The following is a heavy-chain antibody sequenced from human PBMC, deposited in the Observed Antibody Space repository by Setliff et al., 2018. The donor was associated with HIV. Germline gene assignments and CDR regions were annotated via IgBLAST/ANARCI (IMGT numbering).Heavy chain of an antibody. CDR2: IRSKAYGGTT. CDR1: GFTFSSYC. D-gene: IGHD3-10*01. Sequence: GGSLRLSCVASGFTFSSYCMEWFRQAPGKGLEWVGFIRSKAYGGTTEYAASVKGRFTISRDDSKSIAYLQMNRLKTEDTAVYYCTPTDYGGSDYWGPGTLVTVSS. J-gene: IGHJ4*02. V-gene: IGHV3-49*03. CDR3: TPTDYGGSDY.